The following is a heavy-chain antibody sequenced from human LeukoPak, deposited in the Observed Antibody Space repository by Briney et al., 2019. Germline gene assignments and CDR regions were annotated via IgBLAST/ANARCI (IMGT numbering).Heavy chain of an antibody. D-gene: IGHD5-12*01. Sequence: PSETLSLTCAVSGYSISSGYYWGWIRQPPGKGLEWIGSIYQSGSTYNNPSLKSRVTISVDTSKNQFSLKLSSVTAADTAVYYCARVRPIVASGGIFDYWGQGTLVTVSS. J-gene: IGHJ4*02. CDR1: GYSISSGYY. CDR3: ARVRPIVASGGIFDY. CDR2: IYQSGST. V-gene: IGHV4-38-2*01.